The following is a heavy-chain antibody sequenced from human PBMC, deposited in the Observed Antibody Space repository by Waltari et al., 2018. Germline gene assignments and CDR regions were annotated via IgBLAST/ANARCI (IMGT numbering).Heavy chain of an antibody. J-gene: IGHJ3*02. D-gene: IGHD4-17*01. CDR2: AIPICGTA. V-gene: IGHV1-69*14. CDR1: GGTFSSYA. CDR3: AMTTSPSDAFDI. Sequence: QVQLVQSGAEVKRPGSSVKVSCKASGGTFSSYAISWVRQAPGQGLEWRGGAIPICGTANYGQKFQGRVTITADKSTSTAYMELSSLRSEDTAVYYCAMTTSPSDAFDIWGQGTMVTVSS.